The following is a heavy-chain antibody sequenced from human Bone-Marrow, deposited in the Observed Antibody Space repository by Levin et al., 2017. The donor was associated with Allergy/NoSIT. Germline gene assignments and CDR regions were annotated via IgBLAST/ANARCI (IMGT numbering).Heavy chain of an antibody. D-gene: IGHD2-15*01. J-gene: IGHJ4*02. Sequence: KRGESLKISCKASGGPFRSYAISWVRQAPGHGLEWMGGIIPIFGTPKYAQKMQGRVTITADEFTNTVYMELSSLRSEDTAIYYCATNTGYETSNPLDYWGQGTLITVSS. V-gene: IGHV1-69*01. CDR3: ATNTGYETSNPLDY. CDR1: GGPFRSYA. CDR2: IIPIFGTP.